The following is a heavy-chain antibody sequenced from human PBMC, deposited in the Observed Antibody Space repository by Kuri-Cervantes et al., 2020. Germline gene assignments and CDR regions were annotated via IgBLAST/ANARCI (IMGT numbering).Heavy chain of an antibody. CDR1: GRSFSGYY. J-gene: IGHJ5*02. CDR2: INHSGST. CDR3: AGSVDTAMFAFDP. D-gene: IGHD5-18*01. V-gene: IGHV4-34*01. Sequence: GSLRLSCAVYGRSFSGYYWNWIRQPPGKGLEWIGEINHSGSTNYNPSLKSRVTISVDTSKNQFSLKLSSVTAADTAVYYCAGSVDTAMFAFDPWGQGTLVTVSS.